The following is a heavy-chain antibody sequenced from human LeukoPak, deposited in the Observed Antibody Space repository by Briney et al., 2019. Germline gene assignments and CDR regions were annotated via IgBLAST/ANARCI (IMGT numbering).Heavy chain of an antibody. CDR1: GFTFGSYA. J-gene: IGHJ4*02. Sequence: GGSLRPSCAASGFTFGSYAMTWVRQAPGKGLEWVSAISGNSAYAYYADSVKGRFTVSRDNSKNTLYLQMNSLRAEDTAVYYCAKYIESGRRYYDFWGQGTLVTVSS. CDR2: ISGNSAYA. D-gene: IGHD3-10*01. V-gene: IGHV3-23*01. CDR3: AKYIESGRRYYDF.